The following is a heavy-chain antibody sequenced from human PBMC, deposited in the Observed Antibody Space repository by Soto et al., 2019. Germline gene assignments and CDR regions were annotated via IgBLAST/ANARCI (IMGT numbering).Heavy chain of an antibody. J-gene: IGHJ6*02. CDR2: TTGSGFST. CDR1: GFTFSSYA. CDR3: AKSRSSGTYGYYSNGMDV. D-gene: IGHD3-10*01. Sequence: LRLSCAATGFTFSSYAMAWVRQAPGRGLEWVSATTGSGFSTYYADSVKGRFTISRDNSKNTLYLQMNSLRVEDTAVFYCAKSRSSGTYGYYSNGMDVWGQGTTVTVSS. V-gene: IGHV3-23*01.